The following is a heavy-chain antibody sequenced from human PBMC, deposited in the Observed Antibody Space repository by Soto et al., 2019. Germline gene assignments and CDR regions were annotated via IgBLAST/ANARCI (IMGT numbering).Heavy chain of an antibody. Sequence: GGSLRLSCAASGFTFSSYAMSWVRQAPGKGLEWVSAISGSGGSTYYADSVKGRFTISRDNSKNTLYLQMNSLRAEGTAVYYCAKDSSGYTGGYFDYWGQGTLVTVSS. CDR1: GFTFSSYA. CDR3: AKDSSGYTGGYFDY. V-gene: IGHV3-23*01. CDR2: ISGSGGST. J-gene: IGHJ4*02. D-gene: IGHD3-22*01.